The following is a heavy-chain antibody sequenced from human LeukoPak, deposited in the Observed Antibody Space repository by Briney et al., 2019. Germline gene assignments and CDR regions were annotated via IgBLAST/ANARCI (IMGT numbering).Heavy chain of an antibody. D-gene: IGHD6-19*01. Sequence: GGSLRLSCAASGFTFSSYATSWVRQAPGKGPEWVSAISGSGGSTYYADSAKGRFTISRDNSKNTLYLQMNSLRAEDTAVYYCANQPPETKYSSGWYYFDYWGQGTLVTVSS. J-gene: IGHJ4*02. CDR1: GFTFSSYA. CDR3: ANQPPETKYSSGWYYFDY. CDR2: ISGSGGST. V-gene: IGHV3-23*01.